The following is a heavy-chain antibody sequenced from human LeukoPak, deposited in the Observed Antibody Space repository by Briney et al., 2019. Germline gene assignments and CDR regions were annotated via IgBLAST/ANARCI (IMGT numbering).Heavy chain of an antibody. J-gene: IGHJ4*02. CDR3: ARVSPPDFWSGGDY. D-gene: IGHD3-3*01. V-gene: IGHV4-39*07. CDR2: IYYSGST. Sequence: SETLSLTCTVSGGSISSSSYYWGWIRQPPGTGLEWIGSIYYSGSTYYNPSLKSRVTISVDTSKNQFSLKLSSVTAADTAVYYCARVSPPDFWSGGDYWGQGTLVTVSS. CDR1: GGSISSSSYY.